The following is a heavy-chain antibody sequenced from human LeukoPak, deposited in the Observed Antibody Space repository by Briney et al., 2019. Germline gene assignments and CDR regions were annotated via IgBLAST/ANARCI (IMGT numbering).Heavy chain of an antibody. CDR2: MKEDGSEI. Sequence: GGSLRLSCEASGFTFSTYWMTWVRQAPGKGLEWVAYMKEDGSEIYYLDSVKGRFTISRDNAKNSLYLQMNSLRAEDTAVYYCARGVYHFDYWGQGTLVTVSS. D-gene: IGHD2/OR15-2a*01. CDR1: GFTFSTYW. V-gene: IGHV3-7*01. CDR3: ARGVYHFDY. J-gene: IGHJ4*02.